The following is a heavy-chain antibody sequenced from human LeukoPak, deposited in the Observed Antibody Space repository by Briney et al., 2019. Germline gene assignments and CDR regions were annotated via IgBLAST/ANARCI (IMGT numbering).Heavy chain of an antibody. J-gene: IGHJ4*02. CDR2: INPNSGGT. D-gene: IGHD3-22*01. V-gene: IGHV1-2*02. CDR3: ARAWADYYDSSGYSN. CDR1: GYTFTGYY. Sequence: ASVKVSCKASGYTFTGYYMHWVRQAPGQGLEWMGWINPNSGGTNYAQKFQGRVTITTDESTSTAYMELSSLRSEDTAVYYCARAWADYYDSSGYSNWGQGTLVTVSS.